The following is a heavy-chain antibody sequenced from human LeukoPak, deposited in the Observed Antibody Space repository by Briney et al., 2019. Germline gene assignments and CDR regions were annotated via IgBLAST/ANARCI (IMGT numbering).Heavy chain of an antibody. Sequence: SVKVSCKASGGTFSGYAISWMRQAPGQGLEWMGGIIPIFGTANYAQKFQCRVTITADESTSTAYMELSSLRSEDTAVYYCAREGPSVVVVAANNWFDPWGQGTLVTVSS. D-gene: IGHD2-15*01. CDR3: AREGPSVVVVAANNWFDP. CDR1: GGTFSGYA. V-gene: IGHV1-69*01. J-gene: IGHJ5*02. CDR2: IIPIFGTA.